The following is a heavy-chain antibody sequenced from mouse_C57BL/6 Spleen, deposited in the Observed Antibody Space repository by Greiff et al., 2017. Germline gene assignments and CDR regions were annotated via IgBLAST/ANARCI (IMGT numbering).Heavy chain of an antibody. CDR3: AIPVAYCAMDY. Sequence: EVQLQQSGPELVKPGASVKISCKASGYTFTDYYMNWVKQSHGKSLEWIGDINPNNGGTSYNQKFKGKATLTVDKSSSTAYMELSSLTSEDSAVYYCAIPVAYCAMDYWGQGTLVTVSS. J-gene: IGHJ4*01. CDR2: INPNNGGT. CDR1: GYTFTDYY. V-gene: IGHV1-26*01.